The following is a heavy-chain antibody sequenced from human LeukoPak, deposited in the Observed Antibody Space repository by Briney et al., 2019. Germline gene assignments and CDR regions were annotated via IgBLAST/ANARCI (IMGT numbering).Heavy chain of an antibody. CDR2: ISHDGRNK. V-gene: IGHV3-30*03. D-gene: IGHD2-2*01. CDR1: GCTFSGYW. Sequence: GGSLRLSCVASGCTFSGYWMNWVRQAPGKGLEWVAVISHDGRNKDYGDSVKGRFTISRDNSNNTLYLQMSSLRPEDSAMYFCATQSFYCTSTSCSRLRDYWGQGTLVAVSS. J-gene: IGHJ4*02. CDR3: ATQSFYCTSTSCSRLRDY.